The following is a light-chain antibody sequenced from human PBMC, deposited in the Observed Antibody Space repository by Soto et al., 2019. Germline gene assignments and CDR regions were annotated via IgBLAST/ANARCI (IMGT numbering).Light chain of an antibody. V-gene: IGKV3-15*01. CDR2: GAS. Sequence: EIVLTQSPGTLSLSPGERATLSCRASQSVSSNLAWYQLRPGQAPRLLIYGASTRATGIPARFSGSGSETEFTLTISSLQSEDFGDYYCQQYNNWPRTFGQGTKVEIQ. CDR1: QSVSSN. J-gene: IGKJ1*01. CDR3: QQYNNWPRT.